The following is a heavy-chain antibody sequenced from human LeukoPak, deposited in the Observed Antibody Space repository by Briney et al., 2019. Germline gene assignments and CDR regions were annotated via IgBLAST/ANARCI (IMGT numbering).Heavy chain of an antibody. CDR1: GFTFSSYA. D-gene: IGHD2-2*01. CDR2: ISGSGGST. J-gene: IGHJ4*02. CDR3: AKAGLYCSSTSCYYFDY. Sequence: PGGSLRLSCAASGFTFSSYAMSWVRQAPGKGLEWVSAISGSGGSTYYADSVKGRFTISRDNSRNTLYLQMNSLRAEDTAVYYCAKAGLYCSSTSCYYFDYWGQGTLVTVSS. V-gene: IGHV3-23*01.